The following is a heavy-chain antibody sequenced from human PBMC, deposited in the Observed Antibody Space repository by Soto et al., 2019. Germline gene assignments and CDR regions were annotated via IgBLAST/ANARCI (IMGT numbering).Heavy chain of an antibody. D-gene: IGHD4-4*01. V-gene: IGHV1-2*02. CDR1: GYTFTGYY. Sequence: QVQLVQSGAEVKKPGASVKVSCKASGYTFTGYYMHWVRQAPGQGLEWMGWINPKSGATNYAQNFQGRVTMTRDTSISTAYMELSRLRSDDTAVYYCAREPTGGPRDFDYWGQGTLVTVSS. CDR3: AREPTGGPRDFDY. CDR2: INPKSGAT. J-gene: IGHJ4*02.